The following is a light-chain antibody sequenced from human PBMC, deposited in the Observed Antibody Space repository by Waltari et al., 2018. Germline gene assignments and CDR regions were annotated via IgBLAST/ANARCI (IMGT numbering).Light chain of an antibody. Sequence: DVQMTQSPSSLSVSVGDRVTITCQASQDITNYLNWYQQKPGKAPKLLIYDASNLETGVPSRFSGTGSGTHFTFIISGLQSEDVATYYCQHYDKPPIAFGQGTRLDIK. CDR2: DAS. J-gene: IGKJ5*01. CDR1: QDITNY. CDR3: QHYDKPPIA. V-gene: IGKV1-33*01.